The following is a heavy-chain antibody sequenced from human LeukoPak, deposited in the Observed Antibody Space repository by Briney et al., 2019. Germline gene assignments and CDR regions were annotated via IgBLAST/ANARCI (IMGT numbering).Heavy chain of an antibody. V-gene: IGHV6-1*01. CDR3: ARSISGLGD. Sequence: SQTLSLTCALSGDSVSSRQSPSRGLEWLGRTYYRYYAVSVKGRITISADTSKNQFSLQLNSVTPEDTAVYYCARSISGLGDWGQGTLVTVSS. CDR2: TYYR. J-gene: IGHJ4*02. CDR1: GDSVSS. D-gene: IGHD3-16*01.